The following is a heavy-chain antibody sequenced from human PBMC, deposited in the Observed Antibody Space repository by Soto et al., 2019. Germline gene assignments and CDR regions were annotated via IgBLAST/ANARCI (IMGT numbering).Heavy chain of an antibody. V-gene: IGHV3-33*01. CDR3: ARALPDHQTPEWAAAGIGGYYYYGMDV. Sequence: GGSLRLSCAASGFTFSSYGMHWVRQAPGKGLEWVAVIWYDGSNKYYADSVKGRFTISRDNSKNTLYLQMNSLRAEDTAVYYCARALPDHQTPEWAAAGIGGYYYYGMDVWGQGTTVTVSS. D-gene: IGHD6-13*01. CDR2: IWYDGSNK. J-gene: IGHJ6*02. CDR1: GFTFSSYG.